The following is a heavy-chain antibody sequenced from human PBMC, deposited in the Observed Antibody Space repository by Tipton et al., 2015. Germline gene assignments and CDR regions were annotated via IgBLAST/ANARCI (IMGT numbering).Heavy chain of an antibody. V-gene: IGHV3-30*03. CDR3: AREEGPFAY. Sequence: RSLRLSCAASGFTFSTYGMHWVRQAPGKGLEWVALISYDGSTKYSSDSVKGRFTISRDNSKNTIYLQMNSLRAEDTAEYYCAREEGPFAYWGQGTLVTVSS. J-gene: IGHJ4*02. CDR1: GFTFSTYG. CDR2: ISYDGSTK.